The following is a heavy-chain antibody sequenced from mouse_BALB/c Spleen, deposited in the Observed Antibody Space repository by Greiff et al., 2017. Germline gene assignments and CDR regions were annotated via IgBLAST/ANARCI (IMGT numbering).Heavy chain of an antibody. D-gene: IGHD2-12*01. Sequence: VHVKQSGPELVKPGASVKISCTASGYSFTGYFMNWVKQSPGKSLEWIGRINPYNGDTFYNQKFTGKATLTVDKSSSTAHMELLSLTSEDAAVYYCKALLPYAMDYWGQGTSVTVSS. V-gene: IGHV1-37*01. J-gene: IGHJ4*01. CDR1: GYSFTGYF. CDR3: KALLPYAMDY. CDR2: INPYNGDT.